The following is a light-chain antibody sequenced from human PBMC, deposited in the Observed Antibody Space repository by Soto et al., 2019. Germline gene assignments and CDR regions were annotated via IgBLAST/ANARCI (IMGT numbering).Light chain of an antibody. V-gene: IGKV1-5*03. J-gene: IGKJ2*01. Sequence: DIQMTQSPSTLSASVRDRVTITCRASQSISSWLAWYQQKPGKAPKLLIYKASSLEGGVPSRFSGSASGIEFTLTISSLQPDDFATYHCQQYNSYPYTFGQGTKLEIK. CDR2: KAS. CDR1: QSISSW. CDR3: QQYNSYPYT.